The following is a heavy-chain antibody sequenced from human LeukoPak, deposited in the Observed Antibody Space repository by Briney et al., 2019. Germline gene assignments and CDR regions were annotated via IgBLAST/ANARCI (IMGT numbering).Heavy chain of an antibody. V-gene: IGHV3-21*01. J-gene: IGHJ4*02. Sequence: GGSLRLSCAASGFTFSSYSMNWVRQAPGKGLEWVSSISGSSSYIYYADSVKGRFTISRDNAKNSLYLQMNSLRAEDTAVYYCARTGQLGPYFDYRGQGTLVTVSS. D-gene: IGHD6-6*01. CDR1: GFTFSSYS. CDR3: ARTGQLGPYFDY. CDR2: ISGSSSYI.